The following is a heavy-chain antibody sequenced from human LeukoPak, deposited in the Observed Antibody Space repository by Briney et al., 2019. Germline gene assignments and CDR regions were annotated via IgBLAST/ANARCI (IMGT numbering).Heavy chain of an antibody. Sequence: PSETLSLTCTVSGGSISSSSYYWGWIRQPPGKGLEWIGSIYYSGSTYYNPSLKSRVTISVDTSKNQFSLKLSSVTAADTAVYYCASPMGRDPPNGWFDPWGQGTLVTVSS. CDR1: GGSISSSSYY. CDR3: ASPMGRDPPNGWFDP. D-gene: IGHD3-10*01. J-gene: IGHJ5*02. CDR2: IYYSGST. V-gene: IGHV4-39*07.